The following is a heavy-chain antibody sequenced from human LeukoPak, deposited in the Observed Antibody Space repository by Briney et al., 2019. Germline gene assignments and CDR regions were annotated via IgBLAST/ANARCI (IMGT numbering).Heavy chain of an antibody. CDR3: TKARGGGNGLGFDY. V-gene: IGHV3-9*01. CDR1: GFTFSSYS. CDR2: ISWNSGNI. J-gene: IGHJ4*02. Sequence: PGGSLRLSCAASGFTFSSYSMNWVRLAPGKGLEWVSGISWNSGNIGYADSVKGRFTISRDNAKNSLYLQMNSLRAEDTALYYCTKARGGGNGLGFDYWGQGTLVTVSS. D-gene: IGHD4-23*01.